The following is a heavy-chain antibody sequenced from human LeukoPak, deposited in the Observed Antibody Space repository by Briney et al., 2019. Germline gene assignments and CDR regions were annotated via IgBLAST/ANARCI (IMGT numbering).Heavy chain of an antibody. D-gene: IGHD6-6*01. CDR1: GYSISSGYY. J-gene: IGHJ6*03. CDR3: ASYSSSSGSNYYYYMDV. CDR2: IYHSGST. V-gene: IGHV4-38-2*02. Sequence: PSETLSLTCTVSGYSISSGYYWGWIRQPPGKGLEWIGSIYHSGSTYYNPSLKSRVTISVDTSKNQFSLKLSSVTAADTVVYYCASYSSSSGSNYYYYMDVWGKGTTVTVSS.